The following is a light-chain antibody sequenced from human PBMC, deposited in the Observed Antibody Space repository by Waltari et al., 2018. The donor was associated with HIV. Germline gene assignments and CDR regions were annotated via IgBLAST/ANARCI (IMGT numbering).Light chain of an antibody. CDR3: QQYYIFPLT. Sequence: DIVMTQSPDSLPVSLGERTTIICKSRQSLLYSSNNKNHLAWYQKKPTPPPKLLVYWASTRESGLPDRFSGGGSGTNFALAISSLQGEDVAVYYCQQYYIFPLTFGGGTRVEIK. CDR2: WAS. J-gene: IGKJ4*01. CDR1: QSLLYSSNNKNH. V-gene: IGKV4-1*01.